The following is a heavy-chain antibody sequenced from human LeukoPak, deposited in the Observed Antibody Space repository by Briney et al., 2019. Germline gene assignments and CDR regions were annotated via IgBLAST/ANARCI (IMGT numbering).Heavy chain of an antibody. CDR3: ARQGALVKGIDY. J-gene: IGHJ4*02. V-gene: IGHV1-2*02. Sequence: ASVKVSCKASGYTFTGYYMHWVREAPGQGLEWMGWINPNSGVTNYAQKFQGRVTMTRDTSISTVYMELSRLRSDDTAVYYCARQGALVKGIDYWGQGTLVTVSS. CDR1: GYTFTGYY. CDR2: INPNSGVT. D-gene: IGHD6-13*01.